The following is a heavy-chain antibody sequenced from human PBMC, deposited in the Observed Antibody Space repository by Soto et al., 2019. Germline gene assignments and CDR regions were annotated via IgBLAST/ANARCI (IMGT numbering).Heavy chain of an antibody. CDR2: IWYDGSNK. Sequence: QVQLVESGGGVVQPGRSLRLSCEASGFTFSSYGMHWVRQAPGKGLEWGAVIWYDGSNKYYADSVKGRFTISRDNSKNTLYLQMNSLRAEDTAVYYCARVSVAGDYYYYYMDVWGKGTTVTVSS. J-gene: IGHJ6*03. D-gene: IGHD6-19*01. CDR1: GFTFSSYG. V-gene: IGHV3-33*01. CDR3: ARVSVAGDYYYYYMDV.